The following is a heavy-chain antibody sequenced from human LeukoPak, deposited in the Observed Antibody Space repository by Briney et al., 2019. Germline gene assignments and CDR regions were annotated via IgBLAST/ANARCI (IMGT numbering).Heavy chain of an antibody. CDR1: GFTFSSYG. CDR2: IWYDGSNK. CDR3: ARGFFLRYFDWLDY. J-gene: IGHJ4*02. V-gene: IGHV3-33*01. Sequence: GGSLRLSCAASGFTFSSYGMHWVRLAPGKGLERVAVIWYDGSNKYYADSVKGRFTISRDNSKNTLYLQMNSLRAEDTAVYYCARGFFLRYFDWLDYWGQGTLVTVSS. D-gene: IGHD3-9*01.